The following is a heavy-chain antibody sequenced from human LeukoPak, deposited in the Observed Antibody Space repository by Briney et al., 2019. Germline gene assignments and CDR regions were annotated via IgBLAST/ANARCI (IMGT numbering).Heavy chain of an antibody. Sequence: SETLSLTCAVYGGSFSGYYWSWIRQPPGKGLEWIGEINHSGSTNYNPSLKSRVTISVDTSKNQFSLKLSSVTAADTAVYYCAKEGTIFGVVISYYYYGMDVWGQGTTVTVSS. CDR3: AKEGTIFGVVISYYYYGMDV. CDR1: GGSFSGYY. J-gene: IGHJ6*02. CDR2: INHSGST. V-gene: IGHV4-34*01. D-gene: IGHD3-3*01.